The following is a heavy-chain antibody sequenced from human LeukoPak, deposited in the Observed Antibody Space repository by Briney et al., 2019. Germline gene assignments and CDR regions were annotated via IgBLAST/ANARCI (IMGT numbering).Heavy chain of an antibody. CDR2: IVSIFGTA. CDR3: ARDGGQGGGYPHDAFDI. V-gene: IGHV1-69*13. Sequence: ASVKVSCKASGYTFTSYAMNWVRQAPGQGLEWMGGIVSIFGTANYAQKFQGRVTITADESTSTAYMELSSLRSEDTAVYYCARDGGQGGGYPHDAFDIWGQGTMVTVSS. J-gene: IGHJ3*02. CDR1: GYTFTSYA. D-gene: IGHD3-22*01.